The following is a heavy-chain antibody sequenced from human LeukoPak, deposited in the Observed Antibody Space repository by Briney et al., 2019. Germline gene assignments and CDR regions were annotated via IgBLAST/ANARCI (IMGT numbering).Heavy chain of an antibody. CDR1: GGTFSSYA. J-gene: IGHJ4*02. CDR2: IIPILGIA. CDR3: ASSDPGYCSGGSCYLFDY. V-gene: IGHV1-69*04. D-gene: IGHD2-15*01. Sequence: SVKVSCKASGGTFSSYAISWVRQAPGQGLEWMGRIIPILGIANYAQKFQGRDTITADKSTSTAYMELSSLRSEDTAVYYCASSDPGYCSGGSCYLFDYWGQGTLVTVSS.